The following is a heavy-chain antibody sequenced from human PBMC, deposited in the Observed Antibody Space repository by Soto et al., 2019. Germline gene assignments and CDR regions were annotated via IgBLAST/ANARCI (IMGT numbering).Heavy chain of an antibody. CDR1: GFTFSSYA. V-gene: IGHV3-23*01. D-gene: IGHD3-22*01. CDR2: ISGSGGST. CDR3: AKKPITMIVVVIPDAFDI. J-gene: IGHJ3*02. Sequence: EVQLLESEGGLVQPGGSLRLSCAASGFTFSSYAMSWVRQAPGKGLEWVSAISGSGGSTYYADSVKGRFTISRDNSKNTLYLQMNSLRAEDTAVYYCAKKPITMIVVVIPDAFDIWGQGTMVTVSS.